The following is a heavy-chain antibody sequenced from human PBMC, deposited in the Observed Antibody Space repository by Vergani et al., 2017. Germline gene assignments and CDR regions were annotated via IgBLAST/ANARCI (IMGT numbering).Heavy chain of an antibody. CDR2: IYPGDSDN. CDR1: GYSFTSYW. Sequence: VQLVQSGAEVKKPGESLKISCKGSGYSFTSYWIGWVRQMPGKGLEWMGIIYPGDSDNRYSPTFQGQVTISADKCISTAYLQGRRLKASETAMYYCARHGENIVPTWRDRLEPWGQGRLVTV. J-gene: IGHJ5*02. V-gene: IGHV5-51*01. CDR3: ARHGENIVPTWRDRLEP. D-gene: IGHD2/OR15-2a*01.